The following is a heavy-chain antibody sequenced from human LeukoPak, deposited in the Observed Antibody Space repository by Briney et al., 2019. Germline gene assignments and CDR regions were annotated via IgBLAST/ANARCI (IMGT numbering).Heavy chain of an antibody. CDR1: GYTFTSYA. CDR3: ARTHTLVRGVIIVFDY. V-gene: IGHV1-3*01. J-gene: IGHJ4*02. CDR2: INAGNGNT. D-gene: IGHD3-10*01. Sequence: ASVKVSCKASGYTFTSYAMHWVRQAPGQRLEWMGWINAGNGNTKCSQKFQGRVTITRDTSASTAYMELSSLRSEDTAVYYCARTHTLVRGVIIVFDYWGQGTLVTVSS.